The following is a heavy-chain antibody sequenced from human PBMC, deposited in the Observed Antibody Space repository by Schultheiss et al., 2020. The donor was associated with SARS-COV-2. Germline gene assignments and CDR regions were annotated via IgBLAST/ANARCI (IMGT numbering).Heavy chain of an antibody. CDR3: ARKYPVVGLEWSR. D-gene: IGHD3-3*01. Sequence: SETLSLTCAVYGGSFSGYYWSWIRQPPGKGLEWIGSIYYSGSTYYNPSLKSRVTISVDTSKNQFSLKLSSVTAADTAVYYCARKYPVVGLEWSRWGQGTLVTVSS. V-gene: IGHV4-34*01. CDR1: GGSFSGYY. CDR2: IYYSGST. J-gene: IGHJ4*02.